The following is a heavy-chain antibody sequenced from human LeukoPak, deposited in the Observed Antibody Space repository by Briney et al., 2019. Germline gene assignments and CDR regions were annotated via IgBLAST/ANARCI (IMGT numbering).Heavy chain of an antibody. CDR2: INQDGSAK. Sequence: GGSLRLSCAASGFTFSTYWIFWVRQAPGKGLEWVANINQDGSAKYYVDSVKGRFTISRDNTKNSLYLQMNSLRVEDTAVYYCANKGVAESYWGQGTLATVSS. V-gene: IGHV3-7*02. CDR1: GFTFSTYW. CDR3: ANKGVAESY. J-gene: IGHJ1*01. D-gene: IGHD2-15*01.